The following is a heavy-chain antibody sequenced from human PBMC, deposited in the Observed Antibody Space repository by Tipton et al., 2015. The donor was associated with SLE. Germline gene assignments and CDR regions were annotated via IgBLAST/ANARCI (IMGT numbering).Heavy chain of an antibody. CDR1: GGSFSGYY. V-gene: IGHV4-4*07. J-gene: IGHJ5*02. Sequence: TLSLTCAVYGGSFSGYYWSWIRQPAGKGLEWIGHIYTSGSTNYNPSLKSRVTISVDTSKNQFSLKLSSVTAADTAVYYCAREVGGYWFDPWGQGTLVTVSS. CDR3: AREVGGYWFDP. CDR2: IYTSGST. D-gene: IGHD3-22*01.